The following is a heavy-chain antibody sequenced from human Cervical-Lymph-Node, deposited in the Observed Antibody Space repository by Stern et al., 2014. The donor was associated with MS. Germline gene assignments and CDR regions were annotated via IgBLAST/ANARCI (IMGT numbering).Heavy chain of an antibody. D-gene: IGHD2-15*01. Sequence: QVQLQQWGAGLLKPSETLSLTCADSGGSFGPHYWSWIRQTPEKGLEWIGQFSLAGDTTYNPLLARRVTISRERSSDQLSLNLGFGTAADTAVYYCASHCSGGTCYYGMDVWGQGTSVTVSS. CDR2: FSLAGDT. CDR1: GGSFGPHY. J-gene: IGHJ6*02. V-gene: IGHV4-34*01. CDR3: ASHCSGGTCYYGMDV.